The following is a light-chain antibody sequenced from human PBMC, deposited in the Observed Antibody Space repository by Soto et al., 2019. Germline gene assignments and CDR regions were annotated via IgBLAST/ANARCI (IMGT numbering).Light chain of an antibody. CDR3: SSYTSSNTYV. CDR1: SSDVGGYNY. J-gene: IGLJ1*01. V-gene: IGLV2-14*03. Sequence: QSALTQPASVSGSPGQSITISCTGTSSDVGGYNYVSWYQHHPGKVPQLMIYDVSNRPSGASNRFSGSKSGNTASLTISGLQAEDEADYYCSSYTSSNTYVFGTGTKVTVL. CDR2: DVS.